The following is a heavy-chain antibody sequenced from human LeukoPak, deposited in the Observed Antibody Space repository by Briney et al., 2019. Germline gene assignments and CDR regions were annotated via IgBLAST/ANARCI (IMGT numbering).Heavy chain of an antibody. V-gene: IGHV4-34*01. CDR2: INHSGST. J-gene: IGHJ5*02. D-gene: IGHD3-10*01. Sequence: PSETLSLTCAVYGGSFSGYYWSWIRQPPGKGLEWIGEINHSGSTNYNPSLKSRVTISVDTSKNQFSLKLSSVTAADTAVYYCARGSGGSYYGSGSYVQNWFDPWGQGTLVTVSS. CDR3: ARGSGGSYYGSGSYVQNWFDP. CDR1: GGSFSGYY.